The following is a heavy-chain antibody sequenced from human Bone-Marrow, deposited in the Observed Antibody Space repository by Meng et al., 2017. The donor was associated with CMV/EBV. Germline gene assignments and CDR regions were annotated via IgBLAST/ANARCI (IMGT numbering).Heavy chain of an antibody. Sequence: WIRQPAAKSLAWIQYIYDSRSTYYNPSLKSRVTISVDTSKNQYSLKLSSVTAADTAVYYCAREGLAREASSDYGAYVGERQNNWFDPWGQGTLVTVSS. D-gene: IGHD4-17*01. V-gene: IGHV4-30-4*01. CDR2: IYDSRST. CDR3: AREGLAREASSDYGAYVGERQNNWFDP. J-gene: IGHJ5*02.